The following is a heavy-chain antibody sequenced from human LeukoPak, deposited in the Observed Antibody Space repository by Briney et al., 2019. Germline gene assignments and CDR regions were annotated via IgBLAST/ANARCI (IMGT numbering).Heavy chain of an antibody. J-gene: IGHJ5*02. Sequence: PGGSLRLSCTASGFTLSTYTMNWVRQAPGKGLEWVSYISGTSTTKYYADSVKGRFTISRDNSKNSLDLQMNRLTAEDTAVYYCARDRSLVDGDYGVWFDAWGQGSLVTVSS. V-gene: IGHV3-48*04. CDR3: ARDRSLVDGDYGVWFDA. D-gene: IGHD4-17*01. CDR1: GFTLSTYT. CDR2: ISGTSTTK.